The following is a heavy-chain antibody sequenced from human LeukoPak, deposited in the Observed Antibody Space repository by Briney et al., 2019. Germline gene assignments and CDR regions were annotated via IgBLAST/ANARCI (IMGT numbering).Heavy chain of an antibody. V-gene: IGHV3-48*01. D-gene: IGHD5-12*01. Sequence: GGSLRLSCAASGFTFSSYSMNWVRQAPGKGLEWVSYISSSSSTIYYADSVKGRLTISRDNAKNSLHLQMNSLRAEDTAVYYCARGAATNYYYYYMDVWGKGTTVTVSS. J-gene: IGHJ6*03. CDR1: GFTFSSYS. CDR3: ARGAATNYYYYYMDV. CDR2: ISSSSSTI.